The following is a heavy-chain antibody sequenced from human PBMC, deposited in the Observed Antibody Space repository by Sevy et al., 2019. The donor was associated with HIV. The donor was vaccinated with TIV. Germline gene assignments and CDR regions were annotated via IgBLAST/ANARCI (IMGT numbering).Heavy chain of an antibody. V-gene: IGHV3-21*01. CDR1: GFTFSSYS. J-gene: IGHJ3*02. Sequence: GGSLRLSCAASGFTFSSYSMNWVRQAPGKGLEWVSSISSSSSYIYYADSVKGRFTISRDNAKNSLYVQMNSLRAEDTAVYYCARGIAAPIDAFDIWGQGTMVTVSS. CDR2: ISSSSSYI. CDR3: ARGIAAPIDAFDI. D-gene: IGHD2-15*01.